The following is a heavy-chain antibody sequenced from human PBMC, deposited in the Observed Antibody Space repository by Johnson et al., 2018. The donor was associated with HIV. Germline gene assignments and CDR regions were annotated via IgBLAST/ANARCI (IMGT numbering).Heavy chain of an antibody. D-gene: IGHD5/OR15-5a*01. CDR1: GFTFSSYD. V-gene: IGHV3-13*01. CDR3: ARGVLAFDI. J-gene: IGHJ3*02. Sequence: MLLVESGGGVVQPGRSLRLSCAASGFTFSSYDMHLVRQATGKGLECVSAIGTAGDTYYPGSVKGRFTITRENVKNSLYLQMNSLRAGDTAVYYCARGVLAFDIWGQGTMVTVSS. CDR2: IGTAGDT.